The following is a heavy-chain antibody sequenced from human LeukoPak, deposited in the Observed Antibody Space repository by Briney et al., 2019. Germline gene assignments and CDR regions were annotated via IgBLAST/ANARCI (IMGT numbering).Heavy chain of an antibody. CDR2: INHSGST. D-gene: IGHD3-22*01. CDR1: GGSFSGYY. V-gene: IGHV4-34*01. CDR3: ARDRILYDSSGYYPEAFDI. Sequence: SETLSLTCAVYGGSFSGYYWSWIRQPPGKGLEWIGEINHSGSTNYNPSLKSRVTISVDTSKNQFSLKLSSVTAADTAVYYCARDRILYDSSGYYPEAFDIWGQGTMVTVSS. J-gene: IGHJ3*02.